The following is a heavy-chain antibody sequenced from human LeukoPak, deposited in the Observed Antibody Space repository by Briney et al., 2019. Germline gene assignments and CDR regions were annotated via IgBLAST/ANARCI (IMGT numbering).Heavy chain of an antibody. J-gene: IGHJ5*02. D-gene: IGHD3-3*01. Sequence: PSETLSLTCAVYGGSFSGYYWSWIRQPPGKGLEWIGEINHSGSTNYNPSLESRVTISVDTSKNQFSLKLSSVTAADTAVYYCARDYDFWSGYTLTNWFDPWGQGTLVTVSS. CDR3: ARDYDFWSGYTLTNWFDP. CDR2: INHSGST. V-gene: IGHV4-34*01. CDR1: GGSFSGYY.